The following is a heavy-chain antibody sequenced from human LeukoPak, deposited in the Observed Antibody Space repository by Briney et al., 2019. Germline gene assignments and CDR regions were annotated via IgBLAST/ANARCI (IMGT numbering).Heavy chain of an antibody. V-gene: IGHV3-23*01. Sequence: PGGSLRLSCAASGFTFSSYAMSWVRQAPGEGLEWVSAISGSGGSTYYADSVKGRFTISRDNSKNTLYLQMNSLRAEDTAVYYCAKAYYFGSGTYYYYYMDVWGKGTTVTVSS. CDR2: ISGSGGST. J-gene: IGHJ6*03. CDR1: GFTFSSYA. D-gene: IGHD3-10*01. CDR3: AKAYYFGSGTYYYYYMDV.